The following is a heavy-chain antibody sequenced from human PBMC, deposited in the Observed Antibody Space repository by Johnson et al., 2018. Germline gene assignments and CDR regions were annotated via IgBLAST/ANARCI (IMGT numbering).Heavy chain of an antibody. Sequence: VQLVESGAEVKKPGSSVKVSCKASGGTFSSYAISWVRQAPGQGLEWMGGIIPIFGTANYAQKFQGRVTITADESTSTAYMEVSSLRSEDTPVYYCAAEGRGDSEGYYYGMDVWGQGTTVTVSS. CDR3: AAEGRGDSEGYYYGMDV. V-gene: IGHV1-69*01. CDR1: GGTFSSYA. CDR2: IIPIFGTA. J-gene: IGHJ6*02. D-gene: IGHD3-16*01.